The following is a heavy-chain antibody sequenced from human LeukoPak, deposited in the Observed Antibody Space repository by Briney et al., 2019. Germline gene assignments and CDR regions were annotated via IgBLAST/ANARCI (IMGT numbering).Heavy chain of an antibody. D-gene: IGHD1-1*01. CDR3: ARHERGAENLDY. V-gene: IGHV4-59*08. CDR2: VSYSGRT. J-gene: IGHJ4*02. CDR1: GASISNYY. Sequence: SETLSLTCTVSGASISNYYWSWIRQPPGKGLECLGYVSYSGRTNHNPSLKSRVTISADTSKNQFSLKWTSSAAADTAVYYCARHERGAENLDYWGQGTLVTVSS.